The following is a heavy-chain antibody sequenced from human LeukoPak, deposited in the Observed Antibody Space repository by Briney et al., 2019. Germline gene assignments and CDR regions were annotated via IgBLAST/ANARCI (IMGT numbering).Heavy chain of an antibody. CDR1: GYTFIDYC. CDR2: INPNGGGT. V-gene: IGHV1-2*06. CDR3: ASEYNWNDPAYYYYMDV. D-gene: IGHD1-20*01. Sequence: ASVKVSCKASGYTFIDYCIHWVRQAPGQGLEWMGRINPNGGGTNYAQKFQGRVTMTSDTSISTAYMELSRLRSDDTAVYYCASEYNWNDPAYYYYMDVWGKGTTVTVSS. J-gene: IGHJ6*03.